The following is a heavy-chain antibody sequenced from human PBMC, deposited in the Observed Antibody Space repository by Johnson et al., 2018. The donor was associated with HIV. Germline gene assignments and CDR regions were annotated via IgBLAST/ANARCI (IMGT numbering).Heavy chain of an antibody. CDR1: GFTFSDYY. CDR3: ARERGYSSVLWKLSEDAFDI. V-gene: IGHV3-30*03. CDR2: ISYDGSNQ. D-gene: IGHD6-19*01. Sequence: QMQLVESGGGLVKPGGSLRLSCAASGFTFSDYYMSWIRQAPGKGLEWVAVISYDGSNQYYTDSVKGRFTISRDNSKNTLYLQINSLRAEDTAVYYCARERGYSSVLWKLSEDAFDIWGQGTMVTVSS. J-gene: IGHJ3*02.